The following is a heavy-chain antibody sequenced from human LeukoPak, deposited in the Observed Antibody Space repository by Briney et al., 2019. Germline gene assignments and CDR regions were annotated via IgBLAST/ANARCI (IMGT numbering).Heavy chain of an antibody. J-gene: IGHJ1*01. CDR3: ARPNIAAAGPEYFQH. Sequence: PSETLSLTCTVSGGSISSYYWSWIRQPPGKGLEWIGYIYYSGSTYYNPSLKSRVTISVDTSKNQFSLKLSSVTAADTAVYYCARPNIAAAGPEYFQHWGQGTLVTVSS. CDR1: GGSISSYY. D-gene: IGHD6-13*01. CDR2: IYYSGST. V-gene: IGHV4-59*01.